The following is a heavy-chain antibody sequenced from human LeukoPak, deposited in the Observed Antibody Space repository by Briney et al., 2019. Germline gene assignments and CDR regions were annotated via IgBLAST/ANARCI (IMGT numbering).Heavy chain of an antibody. V-gene: IGHV4-34*01. Sequence: SETLSLTCAVYGGSFSGYYWSWIRQPPGKGLEWIGEIDHSGSTNYNPSLKSRVTISVDTSKNQFSLKLSSVTAADTAVYYCATMPPGYSSGWYMSSAGYFDYWGQGTLVTVSS. D-gene: IGHD6-19*01. J-gene: IGHJ4*02. CDR3: ATMPPGYSSGWYMSSAGYFDY. CDR1: GGSFSGYY. CDR2: IDHSGST.